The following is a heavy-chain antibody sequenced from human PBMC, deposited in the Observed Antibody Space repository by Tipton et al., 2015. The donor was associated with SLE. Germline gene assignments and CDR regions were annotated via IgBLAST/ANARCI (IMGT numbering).Heavy chain of an antibody. J-gene: IGHJ4*02. CDR3: ARGGGLALWCFDY. Sequence: TLSLTCAVYGGSFSGYYWSWISQPPGKGLEWIGEINHSGSTNYNPSLKSRVTISVDTSKNQFSLKLSSVTAADTAVYYCARGGGLALWCFDYWGQGTLVTVSS. V-gene: IGHV4-34*01. D-gene: IGHD4/OR15-4a*01. CDR2: INHSGST. CDR1: GGSFSGYY.